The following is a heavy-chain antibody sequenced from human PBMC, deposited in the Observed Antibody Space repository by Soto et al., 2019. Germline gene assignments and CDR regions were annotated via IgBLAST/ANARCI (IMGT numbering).Heavy chain of an antibody. Sequence: GSGPTLVNPTQTLTLTCTFSGFSLSTSGMCVSWIRQPPGKALEWLARIDWDDDKYYSTSLKTRLTISKDTSKNQVVLTMTNMDPVDTATYYCARIFPRFGELFFDYWGQGTLVTVSS. J-gene: IGHJ4*02. V-gene: IGHV2-70*11. D-gene: IGHD3-10*01. CDR1: GFSLSTSGMC. CDR2: IDWDDDK. CDR3: ARIFPRFGELFFDY.